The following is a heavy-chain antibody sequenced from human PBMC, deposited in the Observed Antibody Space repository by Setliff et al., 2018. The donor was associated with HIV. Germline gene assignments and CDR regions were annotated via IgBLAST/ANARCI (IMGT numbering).Heavy chain of an antibody. CDR3: GRTSIRSGWGRNNWFDP. Sequence: PSETLSLTCAVYGGSLSGYYWSWIRQPPGKGLEWIGEINHSGSTNYNPSLKSRVTMSVDASKNQFSLILSSVTAADTAIYYCGRTSIRSGWGRNNWFDPWGQGTLVTVSS. D-gene: IGHD6-19*01. CDR1: GGSLSGYY. CDR2: INHSGST. J-gene: IGHJ5*02. V-gene: IGHV4-34*01.